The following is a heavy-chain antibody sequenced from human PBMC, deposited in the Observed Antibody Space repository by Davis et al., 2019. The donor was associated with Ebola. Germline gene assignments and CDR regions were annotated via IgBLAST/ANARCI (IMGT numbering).Heavy chain of an antibody. CDR2: IYYSGST. V-gene: IGHV4-59*08. J-gene: IGHJ4*02. Sequence: MPSETLSLTCTVSGGSISSYYWSWIRQPPGKGLEWIGYIYYSGSTNYNPSLKSRVTISVDTSKNHFSLKLSSVTAADTAVYYCARSPITYYYDSSGYRFDYWGQGTLVTVSS. D-gene: IGHD3-22*01. CDR3: ARSPITYYYDSSGYRFDY. CDR1: GGSISSYY.